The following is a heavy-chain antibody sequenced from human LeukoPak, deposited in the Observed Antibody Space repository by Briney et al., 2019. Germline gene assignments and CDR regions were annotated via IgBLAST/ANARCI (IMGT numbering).Heavy chain of an antibody. V-gene: IGHV3-21*01. CDR3: ARGFYCSGSSCYIDY. Sequence: GGSLRLSCAASEFTFSSYSMNWVRQAPGKGLEWVSSISSSSSYIYYTDSVKGRFTISRDNAKKSLYLQLNSLTVEDTAVYYCARGFYCSGSSCYIDYWGQGALVTVSS. D-gene: IGHD2-2*02. J-gene: IGHJ4*02. CDR2: ISSSSSYI. CDR1: EFTFSSYS.